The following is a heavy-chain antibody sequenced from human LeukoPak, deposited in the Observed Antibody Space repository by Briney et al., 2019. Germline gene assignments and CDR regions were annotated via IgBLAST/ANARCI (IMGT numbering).Heavy chain of an antibody. D-gene: IGHD3-22*01. J-gene: IGHJ6*02. Sequence: PGGSLRLSCVASGFTFSGYGMSWVRQAPGKGLEWVSSISGSGASTYYADSVKGRFSISRDNSKNTLFLQMNSLRAEDTAVYYCAKEGAYDISGSAYGMDVWGQGTTVTVSS. CDR3: AKEGAYDISGSAYGMDV. CDR1: GFTFSGYG. V-gene: IGHV3-23*01. CDR2: ISGSGAST.